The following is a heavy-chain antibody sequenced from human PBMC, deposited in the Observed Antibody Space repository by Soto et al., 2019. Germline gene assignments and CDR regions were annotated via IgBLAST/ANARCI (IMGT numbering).Heavy chain of an antibody. CDR1: GYTLTELS. CDR2: FDPEDGET. J-gene: IGHJ4*02. V-gene: IGHV1-24*01. CDR3: ARALREGTMIVVVITGNYFDY. Sequence: ASVKVSCKVSGYTLTELSMHWVRQAPGKGLEWMGGFDPEDGETIYAQKFQGRVTMTTDTSTSTAYMELRSLRSDDTAVYYCARALREGTMIVVVITGNYFDYWGQGTLVTVSS. D-gene: IGHD3-22*01.